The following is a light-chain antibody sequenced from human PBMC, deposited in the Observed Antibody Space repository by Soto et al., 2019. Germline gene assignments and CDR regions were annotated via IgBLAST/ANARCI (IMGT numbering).Light chain of an antibody. CDR3: QSYDSSLSGYWV. J-gene: IGLJ3*02. V-gene: IGLV1-40*01. CDR2: GNS. CDR1: SSNIGAGYD. Sequence: QSVLTQPPSVSGAPGQRVTISCTGSSSNIGAGYDVHWYQQLPGTAPKLLIYGNSNRPSGVPDRFSGSKSGTSASLAITGLQADDEADYDCQSYDSSLSGYWVFGGGTKLTVL.